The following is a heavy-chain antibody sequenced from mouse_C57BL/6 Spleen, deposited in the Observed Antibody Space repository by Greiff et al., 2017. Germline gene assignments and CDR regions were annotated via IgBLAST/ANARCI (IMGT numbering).Heavy chain of an antibody. CDR1: GYTFTSYW. V-gene: IGHV1-59*01. CDR3: ARHYDCSLNYAIAY. J-gene: IGHJ3*01. CDR2: IDPSDSYT. Sequence: QVQLQQPGAELVRPGASVKLSCKASGYTFTSYWMHWVKQRPGRGLEWIGVIDPSDSYTNYNQKFKGKATLTVDTPSSTAYMQLSSLTSEDSAVYYCARHYDCSLNYAIAYWGQGTLVTVSA. D-gene: IGHD1-1*01.